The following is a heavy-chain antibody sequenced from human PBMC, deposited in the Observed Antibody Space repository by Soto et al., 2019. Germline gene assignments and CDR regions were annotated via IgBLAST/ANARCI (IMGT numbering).Heavy chain of an antibody. V-gene: IGHV3-23*01. CDR2: ISGSGGST. CDR3: AMQTVGATSGVRYYYYYGMDV. J-gene: IGHJ6*02. Sequence: PGGSLRLSCAASGFTFSSYAMSWVRQAPGKGLEWVSAISGSGGSTYYADSVKGRFTISRDNSKNTLYLQMNSLRAADTAVYYCAMQTVGATSGVRYYYYYGMDVWGQGTTVPVSS. D-gene: IGHD1-26*01. CDR1: GFTFSSYA.